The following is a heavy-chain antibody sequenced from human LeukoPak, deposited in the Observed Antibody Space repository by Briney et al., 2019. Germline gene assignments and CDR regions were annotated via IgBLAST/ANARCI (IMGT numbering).Heavy chain of an antibody. Sequence: PGGTLRLSCVASGLTFSSYSMNWVRQAPGKGLEWVSYISTSGTIYYADSVKGRFTISRDDAKNSLYLQMNSLRGDDTAVYYCASQFSGWYMDYWGQGTLVTVSS. V-gene: IGHV3-48*04. J-gene: IGHJ4*02. CDR3: ASQFSGWYMDY. CDR1: GLTFSSYS. D-gene: IGHD6-19*01. CDR2: ISTSGTI.